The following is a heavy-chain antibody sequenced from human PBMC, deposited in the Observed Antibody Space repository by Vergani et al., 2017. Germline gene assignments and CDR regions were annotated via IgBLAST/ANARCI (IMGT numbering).Heavy chain of an antibody. Sequence: QLHLQESGPGLVKPSETLSLTCTVSGGSITSSRYYWGWIRQPPGKGLEWIGNIYHSGGAYYNPSLKGRVTISVDTSKNQFSLEVTSVTAADTAIYFCARTGSFILRYYHWALWGQGTLVTVSS. D-gene: IGHD3-9*01. CDR3: ARTGSFILRYYHWAL. J-gene: IGHJ4*02. CDR2: IYHSGGA. V-gene: IGHV4-39*01. CDR1: GGSITSSRYY.